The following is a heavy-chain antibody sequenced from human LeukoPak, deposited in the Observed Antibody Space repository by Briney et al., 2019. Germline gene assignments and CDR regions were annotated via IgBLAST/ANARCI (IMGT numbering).Heavy chain of an antibody. CDR1: GGSISSYY. CDR2: IYYSGST. Sequence: SETLSLTCTVSGGSISSYYWSWIRQPPGKGLEWIGYIYYSGSTNYNPSLKSRVSMSVDTSKNQFSLKLSSVTAADTAVYYCARPYYDILTGYYDAFDIWGQGTMVTVSS. D-gene: IGHD3-9*01. J-gene: IGHJ3*02. CDR3: ARPYYDILTGYYDAFDI. V-gene: IGHV4-59*08.